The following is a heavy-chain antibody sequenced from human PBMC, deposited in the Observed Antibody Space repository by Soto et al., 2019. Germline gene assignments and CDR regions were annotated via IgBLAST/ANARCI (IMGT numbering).Heavy chain of an antibody. CDR3: ARGRPSSFWSGYYNSPQDYYGMDV. V-gene: IGHV3-13*05. Sequence: EVPLVESGGGLVQPGGSLRLSCAASGFTFSSYDMHWVRQATGKGLEWVSAIGTAGDPYYPGSVKGRFTISRENAKNSLYLQMNSLRAGDTAVYYCARGRPSSFWSGYYNSPQDYYGMDVWGQGTTVTVSS. CDR2: IGTAGDP. CDR1: GFTFSSYD. J-gene: IGHJ6*02. D-gene: IGHD3-3*01.